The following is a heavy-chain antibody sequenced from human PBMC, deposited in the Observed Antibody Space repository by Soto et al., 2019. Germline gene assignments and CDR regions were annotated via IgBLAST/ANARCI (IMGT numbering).Heavy chain of an antibody. CDR2: INHSGST. V-gene: IGHV4-34*01. CDR3: ARVSSRFWSGGKTYYFDY. J-gene: IGHJ4*02. CDR1: GGSFSGYY. D-gene: IGHD3-3*01. Sequence: QVQLQQWGAGLLKPSETLSLTCAVYGGSFSGYYWSWIRQPPGKGLEWIGEINHSGSTNYNPSLKSRVTISVDTSKNQFSLKLSSVTAADTAVYYCARVSSRFWSGGKTYYFDYWGQGTLVTVSS.